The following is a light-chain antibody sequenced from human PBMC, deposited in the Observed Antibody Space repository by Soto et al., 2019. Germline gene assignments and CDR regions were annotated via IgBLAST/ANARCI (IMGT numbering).Light chain of an antibody. CDR3: CSYAGSSPYV. V-gene: IGLV2-23*01. CDR2: EGS. Sequence: QSVLTQPASVSGSPGQSITISRTGTSSDVGSYNLVSWYQQHPGKAPKLMIYEGSKRPSGVSNRFSGSKSGNTASLTISGLQAEDEADYYCCSYAGSSPYVFGTGTKVTXL. J-gene: IGLJ1*01. CDR1: SSDVGSYNL.